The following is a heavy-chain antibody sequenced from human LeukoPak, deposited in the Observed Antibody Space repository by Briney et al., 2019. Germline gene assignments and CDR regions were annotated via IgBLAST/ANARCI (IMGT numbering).Heavy chain of an antibody. CDR1: GFSPSNAR. Sequence: PLGALRLSSVHSGFSPSNARTTWGRHALRKGLGWVGSIKGKSDGGTTDYAAAVKGRFTNSTDDSKNTLYLQMNSLKTEDTAVYYCTTGYGDYGGYWGQGTLVTVSS. CDR3: TTGYGDYGGY. V-gene: IGHV3-15*01. CDR2: IKGKSDGGTT. D-gene: IGHD4-17*01. J-gene: IGHJ4*02.